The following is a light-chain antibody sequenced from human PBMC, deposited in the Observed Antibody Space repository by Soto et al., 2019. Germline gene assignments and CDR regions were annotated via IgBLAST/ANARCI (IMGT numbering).Light chain of an antibody. CDR3: SSYTSSSAYV. V-gene: IGLV2-14*01. J-gene: IGLJ1*01. CDR1: SSDVGGYNY. CDR2: DVS. Sequence: QSVLTQSASVSGSPGQSITISCTGTSSDVGGYNYVSWYQQHPGKAPKLMIYDVSNRPSGVSNRFSGSKSGNTASLTISGLQAEDEAYYYGSSYTSSSAYVFGTGTELTVL.